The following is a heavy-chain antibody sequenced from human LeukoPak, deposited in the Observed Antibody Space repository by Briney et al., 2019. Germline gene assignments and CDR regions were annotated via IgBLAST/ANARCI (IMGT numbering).Heavy chain of an antibody. Sequence: PGGSLRLSCSVSGFTFSSYAMHWVRQAPGKGLEYVSAISSNGGGTYYADSVKGRFTISRDNSKNTLYLQMSSLRAEDTAVYYCVKGRSYTASYFDCWGQGTLVTVSS. CDR2: ISSNGGGT. V-gene: IGHV3-64D*06. D-gene: IGHD2-2*02. CDR1: GFTFSSYA. CDR3: VKGRSYTASYFDC. J-gene: IGHJ4*02.